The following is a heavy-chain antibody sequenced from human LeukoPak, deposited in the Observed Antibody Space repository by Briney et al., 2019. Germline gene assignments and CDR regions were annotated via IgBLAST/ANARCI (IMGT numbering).Heavy chain of an antibody. CDR2: ISYDGSNE. CDR1: GFTFSSYV. Sequence: PGGSLRLSCAASGFTFSSYVMHWVRQAPGKGLEWVAIISYDGSNEYYADSVKGRFTISRDNAKNSLYLQMNSLRAEDTAVYYCAELGITMIGGVWGKGTTATISS. V-gene: IGHV3-30*04. D-gene: IGHD3-10*02. CDR3: AELGITMIGGV. J-gene: IGHJ6*04.